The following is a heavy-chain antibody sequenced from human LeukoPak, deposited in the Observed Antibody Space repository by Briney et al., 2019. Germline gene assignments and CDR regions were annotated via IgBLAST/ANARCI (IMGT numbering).Heavy chain of an antibody. CDR2: ISSSSSTI. V-gene: IGHV3-48*04. Sequence: GGSLRLSCAASGFTFSSYSMNWVRQAPGKGLEWVSYISSSSSTIYYADSVKGRFTISRDNAKNSLYLQMNSLRAEDTAVYYCATMLRLERYYYYMDVWGKGTTVTVSS. J-gene: IGHJ6*03. CDR1: GFTFSSYS. CDR3: ATMLRLERYYYYMDV. D-gene: IGHD3-10*01.